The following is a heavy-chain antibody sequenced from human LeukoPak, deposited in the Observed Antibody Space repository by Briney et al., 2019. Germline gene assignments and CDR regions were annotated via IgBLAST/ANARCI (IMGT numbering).Heavy chain of an antibody. CDR2: ISNNGGYT. D-gene: IGHD6-13*01. CDR1: GFTFSSSA. V-gene: IGHV3-23*01. J-gene: IGHJ6*02. CDR3: AKGTGGSSSWYDWDYYYGMDV. Sequence: PGGSLRLSCAASGFTFSSSAMSWVRQAPGKGLEWVSAISNNGGYTYYADSVQGRFTISRDNSKSTLCLQMNSLRAEDTAVYYCAKGTGGSSSWYDWDYYYGMDVWGQGTTVTVSS.